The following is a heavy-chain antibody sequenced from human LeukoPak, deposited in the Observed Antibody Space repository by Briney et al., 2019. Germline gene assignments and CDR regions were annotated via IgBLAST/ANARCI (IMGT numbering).Heavy chain of an antibody. J-gene: IGHJ4*02. CDR2: ISESGTII. CDR1: GFTFSGYY. V-gene: IGHV3-11*04. D-gene: IGHD6-19*01. CDR3: ARDVPASGWSLGY. Sequence: GGSLRLSCAASGFTFSGYYMSWIRQAPGKGLEWVSHISESGTIIYNANYVKGRFIIYRDKAKSSLYLQMNSLRTEDTAVYYCARDVPASGWSLGYWGQGTLVTVSS.